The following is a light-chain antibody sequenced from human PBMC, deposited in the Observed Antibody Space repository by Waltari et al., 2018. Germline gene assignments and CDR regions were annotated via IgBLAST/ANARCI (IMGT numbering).Light chain of an antibody. CDR2: NTK. J-gene: IGLJ1*01. V-gene: IGLV1-44*01. CDR3: VTWDVTLSGYV. Sequence: QSVVTQPPSASGTPGQRVTISCSGSSSNIGSKPVNWYQQFPGTTPKLLIHNTKPRPSGFPDRFSGSKSGTSASLAISGLQSEDEADYYCVTWDVTLSGYVFGTGTKVTVL. CDR1: SSNIGSKP.